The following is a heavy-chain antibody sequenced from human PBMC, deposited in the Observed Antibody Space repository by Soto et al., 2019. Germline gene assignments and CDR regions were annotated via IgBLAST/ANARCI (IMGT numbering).Heavy chain of an antibody. Sequence: LRLSCVASGFTFSRHGLSWVRQAPGKGLEWVSTINPSGDSTFYADSVKGRFTISRDNSKNTVYLQMNSLSVGDTAVYLCAKVDVSTAGSFDYWGQGALVTVSS. J-gene: IGHJ4*02. V-gene: IGHV3-23*01. CDR3: AKVDVSTAGSFDY. CDR1: GFTFSRHG. CDR2: INPSGDST. D-gene: IGHD6-13*01.